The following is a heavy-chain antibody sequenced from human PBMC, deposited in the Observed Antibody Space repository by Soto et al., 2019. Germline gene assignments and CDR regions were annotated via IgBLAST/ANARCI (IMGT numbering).Heavy chain of an antibody. CDR3: ARDISIFGVVTYGMDV. CDR2: IWYDGSNK. J-gene: IGHJ6*02. V-gene: IGHV3-33*01. CDR1: GFTFSSYG. Sequence: QVQLVESGGGVVQPGRSLRLSCAASGFTFSSYGMHWVRQAPGKGLEWVAVIWYDGSNKYYADSVKGRFTISRDNSKNTLYLQMNSLRAEDTAVYYCARDISIFGVVTYGMDVWGQGTTVTVSS. D-gene: IGHD3-3*01.